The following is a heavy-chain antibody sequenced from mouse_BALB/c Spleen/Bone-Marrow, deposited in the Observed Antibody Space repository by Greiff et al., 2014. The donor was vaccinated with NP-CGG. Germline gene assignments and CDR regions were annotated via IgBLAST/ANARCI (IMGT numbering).Heavy chain of an antibody. Sequence: VKLQQSAAELARPGASVKMSCKASGYSFTSYTMHWVKRRPGQGLEWIGYINPSSGYNEYNQKFKDKATLTADKSSSTAYMQLSSLTSEDSAVYYCARPYGNYVYYWGQGTTLTVSS. J-gene: IGHJ2*01. CDR2: INPSSGYN. V-gene: IGHV1-4*02. CDR3: ARPYGNYVYY. D-gene: IGHD2-10*02. CDR1: GYSFTSYT.